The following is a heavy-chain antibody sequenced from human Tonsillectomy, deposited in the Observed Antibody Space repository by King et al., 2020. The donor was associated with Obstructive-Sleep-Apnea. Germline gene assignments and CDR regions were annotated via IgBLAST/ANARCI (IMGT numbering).Heavy chain of an antibody. CDR1: NGSISSYY. V-gene: IGHV4-59*01. CDR3: AREQGGGALTGLGYFDL. Sequence: QVQLQESGPGLVKPSETLSLTCTVSNGSISSYYWSWIRQPPGKGLEWIGYIYYSGSTKYNPSLKSRATISVDPAKNQFSLKLNSVTAADTAVYYCAREQGGGALTGLGYFDLWGRGTLVTVSS. J-gene: IGHJ2*01. CDR2: IYYSGST. D-gene: IGHD7-27*01.